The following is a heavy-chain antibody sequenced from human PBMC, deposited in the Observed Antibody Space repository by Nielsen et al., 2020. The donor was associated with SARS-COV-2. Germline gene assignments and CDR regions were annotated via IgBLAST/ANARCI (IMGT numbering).Heavy chain of an antibody. J-gene: IGHJ6*02. CDR3: AKETNDGYSGYDGDYYYGMDV. D-gene: IGHD5-12*01. Sequence: GESLKISCAASGFTFSVYWLHWVRQVPGKGLVWVARIKNDGSGTRYADSVEGRFTISRDNAKSTLYLQMNSLRAEDTAVYYCAKETNDGYSGYDGDYYYGMDVWGQGTTVTVSS. V-gene: IGHV3-74*01. CDR2: IKNDGSGT. CDR1: GFTFSVYW.